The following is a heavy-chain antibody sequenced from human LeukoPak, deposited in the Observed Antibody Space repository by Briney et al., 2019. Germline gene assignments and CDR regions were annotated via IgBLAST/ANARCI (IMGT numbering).Heavy chain of an antibody. J-gene: IGHJ4*02. Sequence: PSETLSLTCAVYGGSFSGYYWSWIRQPPGKGLEWIGEINHSGSTNYNPSLKSRVTISVDTSKNQFSLKLSSVTAADTAVYYCASRGVSEDYWGQGTLVTVSS. CDR3: ASRGVSEDY. CDR2: INHSGST. CDR1: GGSFSGYY. V-gene: IGHV4-34*01. D-gene: IGHD2-8*01.